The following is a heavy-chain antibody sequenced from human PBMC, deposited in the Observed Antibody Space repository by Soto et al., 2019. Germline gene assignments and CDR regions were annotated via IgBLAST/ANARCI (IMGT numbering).Heavy chain of an antibody. Sequence: PSETLSLTCAVYGGSFSGYYWSWIRQPPWKGLEWIGEINHSGSTNYNPSLKSRVTISVDTSKNQFSLKLSSVTAADTAVYYCARGVVYAHYDSSGPGTLFDYWGQGTLVTVSS. CDR3: ARGVVYAHYDSSGPGTLFDY. J-gene: IGHJ4*02. CDR1: GGSFSGYY. V-gene: IGHV4-34*01. D-gene: IGHD3-22*01. CDR2: INHSGST.